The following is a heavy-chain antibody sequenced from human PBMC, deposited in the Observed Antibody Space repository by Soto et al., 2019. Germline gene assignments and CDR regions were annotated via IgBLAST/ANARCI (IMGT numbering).Heavy chain of an antibody. D-gene: IGHD1-1*01. CDR3: AQALVFTGGDGFDI. CDR2: IYYSGNT. V-gene: IGHV4-31*01. J-gene: IGHJ3*02. Sequence: QVRLQEWGPGLVKPSQTLSLKCSVSGGSITTGGRYWSWIRQLPGKGLEWIGDIYYSGNTYYNASLKSLVTISVEAAKNQFPLKLSSVTAADTAVYYCAQALVFTGGDGFDIWGQGRLVTVSS. CDR1: GGSITTGGRY.